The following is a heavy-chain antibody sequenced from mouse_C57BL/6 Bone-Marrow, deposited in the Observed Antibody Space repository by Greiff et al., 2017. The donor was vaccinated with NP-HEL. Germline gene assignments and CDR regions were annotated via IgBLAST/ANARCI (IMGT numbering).Heavy chain of an antibody. CDR2: ISDGGSYT. J-gene: IGHJ3*01. D-gene: IGHD3-1*01. V-gene: IGHV5-4*01. Sequence: VQLVESGGGLVKPGGSLKLSCAASGFTFSSYAMSWVRQTPEKRLEWVATISDGGSYTYYPDNVKGRFTISRDNAKNNLYLQMSHLKSEDTAMYYCARLGAYWGQGTLVTVSA. CDR3: ARLGAY. CDR1: GFTFSSYA.